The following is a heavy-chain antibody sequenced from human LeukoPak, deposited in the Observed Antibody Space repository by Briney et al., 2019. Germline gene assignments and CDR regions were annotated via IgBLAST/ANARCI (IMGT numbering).Heavy chain of an antibody. V-gene: IGHV3-7*01. D-gene: IGHD3-22*01. CDR1: GFTFGGHW. CDR2: IKDDGSDR. J-gene: IGHJ4*02. CDR3: TRAGMDSVGYYQGFDY. Sequence: GGSLRLSCEGSGFTFGGHWMSWVRQAPGKGLEWLANIKDDGSDRFYGDSMKGRFTISRDNAKNSLFLQMNSLRAENTNQSYCTRAGMDSVGYYQGFDYWGQGTLVTVSS.